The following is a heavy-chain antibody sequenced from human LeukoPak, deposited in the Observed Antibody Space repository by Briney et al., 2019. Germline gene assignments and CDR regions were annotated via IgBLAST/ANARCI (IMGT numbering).Heavy chain of an antibody. CDR2: LNHDGSTT. Sequence: GGSLRLSCAASGFNFTNHWMQWFRHAPGKGLVWVSRLNHDGSTTTYADFVKGRFTISRDNAKKTLYLQMNSLTAEDTAVYFCARGRPRGYSGFVSDHWGQGTPISVSS. J-gene: IGHJ5*02. CDR1: GFNFTNHW. V-gene: IGHV3-74*03. CDR3: ARGRPRGYSGFVSDH. D-gene: IGHD5-12*01.